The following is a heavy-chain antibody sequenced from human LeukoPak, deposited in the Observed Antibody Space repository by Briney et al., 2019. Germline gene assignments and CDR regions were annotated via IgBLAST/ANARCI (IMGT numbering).Heavy chain of an antibody. CDR1: GGSISSNNW. Sequence: PSETLSLTCAVSGGSISSNNWWSRVRQPPGKGLEWIGEIYHSGSTNYNPSLKSRVTISVDKSKNQFSLKLTSVTAADTAVYYCARGYSYGFPLDFWGQGTLVTVSS. J-gene: IGHJ4*02. D-gene: IGHD5-18*01. V-gene: IGHV4-4*02. CDR3: ARGYSYGFPLDF. CDR2: IYHSGST.